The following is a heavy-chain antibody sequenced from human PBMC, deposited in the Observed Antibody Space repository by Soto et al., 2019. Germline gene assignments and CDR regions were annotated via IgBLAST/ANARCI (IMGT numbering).Heavy chain of an antibody. J-gene: IGHJ5*02. CDR3: ARHYSSGSRNWFDP. V-gene: IGHV4-39*01. D-gene: IGHD6-19*01. CDR2: IYYSGST. CDR1: GGSINSSSYF. Sequence: SETLSLTCSVSGGSINSSSYFWGWVRQPPGKGLEWIGSIYYSGSTYYNPSLRSRVTISVGTSKNQFSLKLSSVTAADTAVFCCARHYSSGSRNWFDPWGQGTLVTDSS.